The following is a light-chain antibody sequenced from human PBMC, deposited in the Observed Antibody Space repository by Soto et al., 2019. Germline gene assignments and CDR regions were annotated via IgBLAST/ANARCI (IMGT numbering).Light chain of an antibody. J-gene: IGKJ4*01. CDR2: DAS. CDR1: QSISDY. CDR3: QHRSNWPLT. Sequence: EIVLTQSPATLSLSPGETAALSCRASQSISDYLAWYQQKPGQAPRLLIYDASTRDTGVPGRFSGSGSGTDFTLTSSSLEPEDFAVYFCQHRSNWPLTFGGGTKVDLK. V-gene: IGKV3-11*01.